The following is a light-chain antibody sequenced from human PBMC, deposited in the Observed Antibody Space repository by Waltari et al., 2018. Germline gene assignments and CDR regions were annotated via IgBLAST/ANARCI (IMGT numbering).Light chain of an antibody. V-gene: IGLV2-14*03. CDR3: SSQTLDGLVL. CDR2: DVT. CDR1: GSAVGASDS. Sequence: QSALTQPASVSGPPGQSITISCTAVGSAVGASDSVSWHQHHPGKAPQVIIYDVTNRPSGVSDRFSASKSANTASLTISRLQPEDEADYYCSSQTLDGLVLFGGGTRLTVL. J-gene: IGLJ2*01.